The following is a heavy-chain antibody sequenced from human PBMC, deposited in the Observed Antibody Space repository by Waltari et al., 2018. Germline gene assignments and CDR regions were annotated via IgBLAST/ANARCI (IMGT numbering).Heavy chain of an antibody. CDR1: GSTFSTYE. V-gene: IGHV3-48*03. CDR2: ISSSGMTT. J-gene: IGHJ4*02. CDR3: ARVFKQKLYFDY. Sequence: EVQLVESGGGSVPPGGSLSLSCAASGSTFSTYELNWLRQAPGKGLEWFSYISSSGMTTYYADSVKGRFTISRDNAKNSLYLQMDSLTAEDTAVYYCARVFKQKLYFDYWGQGTLVTVSS.